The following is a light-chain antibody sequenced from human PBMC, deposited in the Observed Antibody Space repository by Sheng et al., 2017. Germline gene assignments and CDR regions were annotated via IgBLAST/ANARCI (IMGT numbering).Light chain of an antibody. Sequence: QSALTQPASVSGSPGQSITISCTGTNSDVGRFDLVSWYQHHPGKAPKVLIYEGSRRPSEVSNRFSGSNSANTASLTISGLKAEDEADYYCCSYAGSSTYVFGTGTKLTVL. V-gene: IGLV2-23*01. CDR3: CSYAGSSTYV. J-gene: IGLJ1*01. CDR2: EGS. CDR1: NSDVGRFDL.